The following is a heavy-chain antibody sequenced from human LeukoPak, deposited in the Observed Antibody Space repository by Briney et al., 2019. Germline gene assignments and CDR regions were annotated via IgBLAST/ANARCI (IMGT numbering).Heavy chain of an antibody. CDR1: GFTFSSYE. CDR3: ARDSFVMPGDC. J-gene: IGHJ4*02. CDR2: ISSSGSTI. V-gene: IGHV3-48*03. D-gene: IGHD3-16*01. Sequence: GGSLRLSCAASGFTFSSYEMNWVRQAPGKGLEWVSYISSSGSTIYYADSVKGRFTISRDNAKNSLYLQMNSLRAEDTAVYYCARDSFVMPGDCWGQGTLVTVSS.